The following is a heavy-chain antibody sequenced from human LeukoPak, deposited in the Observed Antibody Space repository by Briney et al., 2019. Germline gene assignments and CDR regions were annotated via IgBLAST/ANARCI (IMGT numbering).Heavy chain of an antibody. J-gene: IGHJ4*02. CDR2: INHGGTT. Sequence: PSETLSLTCAVYGGSFSGSYWTWFRQSPGKGLEWIGEINHGGTTKFNPSLESRFTISLDTSKNQFSLKSSFVTAADTAVYYCVPGGRFPQLSKLDSWGQGTLVTVSS. CDR3: VPGGRFPQLSKLDS. CDR1: GGSFSGSY. V-gene: IGHV4-34*01. D-gene: IGHD6-13*01.